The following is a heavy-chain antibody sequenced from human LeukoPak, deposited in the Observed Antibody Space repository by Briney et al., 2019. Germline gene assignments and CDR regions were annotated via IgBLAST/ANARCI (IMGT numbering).Heavy chain of an antibody. CDR3: ARHEGPFVELSALDY. CDR1: GGSISSYY. J-gene: IGHJ4*02. Sequence: PSETLSLTCTVSGGSISSYYWSWIRQPPGKGLEWIGYIYYSGSTNYNPSLKSRVTISVDTSKNQFSLKLSSVTAADTAVYYCARHEGPFVELSALDYWGQGTLVTVSS. D-gene: IGHD3-10*01. V-gene: IGHV4-59*08. CDR2: IYYSGST.